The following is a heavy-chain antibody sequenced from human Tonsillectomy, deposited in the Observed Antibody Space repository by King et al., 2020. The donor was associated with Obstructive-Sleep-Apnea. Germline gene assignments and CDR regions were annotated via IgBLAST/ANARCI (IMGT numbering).Heavy chain of an antibody. Sequence: VQLVESGGGVVRPGRSLRLTCAASGFTFSSFGMHWVRQAPGKGLEWVALISYDGSHKYHADSVKGRFTISRDSSKNTLYLQMNSLRAADTAVYYCAKDXFYNXGXYXAPXXXWGXXXXXTVXS. CDR2: ISYDGSHK. J-gene: IGHJ4*02. CDR1: GFTFSSFG. CDR3: AKDXFYNXGXYXAPXXX. D-gene: IGHD3-10*01. V-gene: IGHV3-30*18.